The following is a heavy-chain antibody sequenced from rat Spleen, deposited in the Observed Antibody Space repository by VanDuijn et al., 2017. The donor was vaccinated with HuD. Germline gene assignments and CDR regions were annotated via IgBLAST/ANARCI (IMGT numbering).Heavy chain of an antibody. V-gene: IGHV2-45*01. Sequence: QVQLKESGPGLVQPSETLSLTCTVSGFSLTSYNVHWVRQPPGKGLEWMGVMWRSGSADYNSVLKSRLSISRDTSKNQVFLKMNSLQSEDTTTYYCARGAYGGYSEWFDYWGQGVMVTVSS. CDR2: MWRSGSA. D-gene: IGHD1-11*01. CDR1: GFSLTSYN. J-gene: IGHJ2*01. CDR3: ARGAYGGYSEWFDY.